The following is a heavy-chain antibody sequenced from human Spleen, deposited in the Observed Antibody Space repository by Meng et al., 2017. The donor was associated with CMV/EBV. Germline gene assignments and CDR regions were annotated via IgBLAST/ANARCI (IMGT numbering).Heavy chain of an antibody. J-gene: IGHJ4*02. CDR1: GFTFSNYA. V-gene: IGHV3-23*03. D-gene: IGHD3-22*01. CDR2: IYSGTSNT. CDR3: AKDSLGHSSGYYYPFDY. Sequence: GGSLRLSCSASGFTFSNYAMSWVRQAPGKGLEWVSLIYSGTSNTYYADSVKGRFTISRDNSTNTVYLQMNSLRAEDTAVYYCAKDSLGHSSGYYYPFDYWGQGTLVTVSS.